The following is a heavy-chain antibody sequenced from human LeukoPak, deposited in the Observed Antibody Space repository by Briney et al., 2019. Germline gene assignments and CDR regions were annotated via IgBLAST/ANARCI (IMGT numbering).Heavy chain of an antibody. CDR2: IKQDGSEK. Sequence: GGSLRLSCAASGFTFSSYWMSWVRQAPGKGLEWVANIKQDGSEKYYVDSVKGRFTISRDNAKNSLYLQMNSLRAEDTAVYYCARAPLYGSGSYFDYWGQGTLVTVSS. D-gene: IGHD3-10*01. V-gene: IGHV3-7*01. CDR1: GFTFSSYW. CDR3: ARAPLYGSGSYFDY. J-gene: IGHJ4*02.